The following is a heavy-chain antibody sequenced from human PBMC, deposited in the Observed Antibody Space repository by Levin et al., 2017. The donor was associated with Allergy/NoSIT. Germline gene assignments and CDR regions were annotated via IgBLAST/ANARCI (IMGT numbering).Heavy chain of an antibody. CDR1: DGSISGYY. J-gene: IGHJ4*02. CDR2: IYYSGST. D-gene: IGHD5-18*01. V-gene: IGHV4-59*08. Sequence: PSETLSLTCTVSDGSISGYYWSWIRQSPGKGLEWLAYIYYSGSTNYNPSLGSRATISLDTSKNQFSLKLTSVTAADTAVYYCARLAPQYRYGAEFDYWGQGTLVTVSS. CDR3: ARLAPQYRYGAEFDY.